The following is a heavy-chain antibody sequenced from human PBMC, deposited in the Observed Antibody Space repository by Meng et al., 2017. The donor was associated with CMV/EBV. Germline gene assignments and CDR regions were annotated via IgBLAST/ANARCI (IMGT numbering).Heavy chain of an antibody. CDR3: ARVLAYNSGSPFDY. J-gene: IGHJ4*02. Sequence: ISGYYFCRWIRQPPEKALEWIGYIYYSGSTNYNPPLKSRVTISIGTSKTLFSLKLNSVTAADTAIYYCARVLAYNSGSPFDYWGQGILVTVSS. D-gene: IGHD3-10*01. CDR2: IYYSGST. V-gene: IGHV4-61*01. CDR1: ISGYYF.